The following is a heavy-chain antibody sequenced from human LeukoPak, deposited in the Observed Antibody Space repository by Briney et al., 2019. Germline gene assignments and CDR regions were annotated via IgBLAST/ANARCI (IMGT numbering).Heavy chain of an antibody. J-gene: IGHJ6*02. Sequence: GASVKVSCKASGGTFSSYAISWVRQAPGQGLEWMGRIIPILGVANYAQKFQGRVTITADKSTSTAYMELSSLRSEDTAVYYCASDSGGYYYDSSGYYAYGMDVWGQGTTITVSS. V-gene: IGHV1-69*04. CDR1: GGTFSSYA. CDR3: ASDSGGYYYDSSGYYAYGMDV. CDR2: IIPILGVA. D-gene: IGHD3-22*01.